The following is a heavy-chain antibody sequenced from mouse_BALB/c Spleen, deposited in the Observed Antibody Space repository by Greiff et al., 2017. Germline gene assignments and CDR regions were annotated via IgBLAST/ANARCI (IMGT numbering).Heavy chain of an antibody. Sequence: QVQLKESGAELVRPGTSVKISCKASGYTFTNYWLGWVKQRPGHGLEWIGDIYPGGGYTNYNEKFKGKATLTADTSSSTAYMQLSSLTSEDSAVYFCARSGYDGYYFDYWGQGTTLTVSS. CDR2: IYPGGGYT. CDR3: ARSGYDGYYFDY. D-gene: IGHD2-3*01. CDR1: GYTFTNYW. V-gene: IGHV1-63*02. J-gene: IGHJ2*01.